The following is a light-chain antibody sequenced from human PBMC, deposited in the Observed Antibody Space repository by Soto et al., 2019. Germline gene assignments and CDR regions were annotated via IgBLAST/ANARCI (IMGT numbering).Light chain of an antibody. CDR2: DVS. J-gene: IGLJ1*01. V-gene: IGLV2-14*01. CDR3: SSYTTSSTYV. CDR1: SSDVGYYNY. Sequence: QPASVSGSPGQSITISCTGTSSDVGYYNYVSWYQQHPGKAPKLMIYDVSNRPSGVSYRFSGSKSGNTASLTISGLQAEDEADYYCSSYTTSSTYVFGTGTQLTVL.